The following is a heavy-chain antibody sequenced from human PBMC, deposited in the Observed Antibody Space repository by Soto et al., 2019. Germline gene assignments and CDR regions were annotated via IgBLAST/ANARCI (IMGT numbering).Heavy chain of an antibody. CDR2: IYYSGST. CDR3: AIDAPLALGVTNSMAV. Sequence: SDPLSLSCTVPGCSISTYYWTWIRQTPGKGLEWIGFIYYSGSTNYNPSLKSRVIISLDTSKSQFSLNLDSVTAADTAVYYCAIDAPLALGVTNSMAVRGQESTVTLYS. CDR1: GCSISTYY. V-gene: IGHV4-59*12. J-gene: IGHJ6*02. D-gene: IGHD3-3*02.